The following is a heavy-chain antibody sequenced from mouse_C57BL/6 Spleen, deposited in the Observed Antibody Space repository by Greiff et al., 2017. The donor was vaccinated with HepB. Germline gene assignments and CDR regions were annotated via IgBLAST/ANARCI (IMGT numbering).Heavy chain of an antibody. CDR2: IDPNSGGT. CDR1: GYTFTSYW. Sequence: VQLQQSGAELVKPGASVKLSCKASGYTFTSYWMHWVKQRPGRGLEWIGRIDPNSGGTKYNEKFKSKATLTVDKPSSTAYMQLSSLTSEDSAVYYGARDYGSSYGYFDVWGTGTTVTVSS. J-gene: IGHJ1*03. CDR3: ARDYGSSYGYFDV. D-gene: IGHD1-1*01. V-gene: IGHV1-72*01.